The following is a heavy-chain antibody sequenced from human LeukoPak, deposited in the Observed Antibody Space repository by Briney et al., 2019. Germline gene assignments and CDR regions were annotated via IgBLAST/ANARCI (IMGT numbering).Heavy chain of an antibody. Sequence: ASVKVSCKASGYTFTSYGISWVRQAPGQGLEWMGWISTYNRNTHYAQKLQGRVTMTTDPSTSTAYMELSRLISDDTAVYYCAKGRWLQWDAFDIWGQGTMVTVSS. CDR1: GYTFTSYG. CDR3: AKGRWLQWDAFDI. CDR2: ISTYNRNT. V-gene: IGHV1-18*01. D-gene: IGHD5-24*01. J-gene: IGHJ3*02.